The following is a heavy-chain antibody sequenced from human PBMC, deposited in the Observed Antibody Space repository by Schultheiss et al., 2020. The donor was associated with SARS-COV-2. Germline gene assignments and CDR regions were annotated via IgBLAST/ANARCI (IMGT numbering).Heavy chain of an antibody. CDR3: AKDISWR. CDR1: GFTFDDYA. CDR2: ISRTSGSI. V-gene: IGHV3-9*01. Sequence: GGSLRLSCAASGFTFDDYAMHWVRQAPGKGLEWVSGISRTSGSIGYADSVKGRFTISRDNAKNSLYLQMNSLRDEDTALYYCAKDISWRWGQGTLVTVSS. J-gene: IGHJ4*02.